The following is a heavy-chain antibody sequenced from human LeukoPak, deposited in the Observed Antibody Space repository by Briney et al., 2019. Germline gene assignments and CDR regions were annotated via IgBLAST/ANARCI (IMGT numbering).Heavy chain of an antibody. V-gene: IGHV3-23*01. J-gene: IGHJ4*02. CDR1: GFSFSSYA. CDR3: AKDQQWELPHYFDY. Sequence: GGSLRLSCAASGFSFSSYAMSWVRQAPGKGLEWVSTTARSGSTYYADSVKGRFTISRDNSKNTLYLQMDGLRAEDTALYFCAKDQQWELPHYFDYWGQGTLVTVSS. CDR2: TARSGST. D-gene: IGHD1-26*01.